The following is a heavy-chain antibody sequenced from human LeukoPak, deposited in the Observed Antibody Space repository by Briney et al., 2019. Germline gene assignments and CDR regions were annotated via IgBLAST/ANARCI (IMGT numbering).Heavy chain of an antibody. Sequence: PGGSLRLSCAASGFTFSSYAMSWVRQAPGKGLEWVSAIRSDGSITNYADSVKGRFTISRDNSKNTLDLQMNSLRADDTAVYHCAKRSCSGGSCSFDYWGQGTLVTVSS. CDR3: AKRSCSGGSCSFDY. V-gene: IGHV3-23*01. J-gene: IGHJ4*02. D-gene: IGHD2-15*01. CDR1: GFTFSSYA. CDR2: IRSDGSIT.